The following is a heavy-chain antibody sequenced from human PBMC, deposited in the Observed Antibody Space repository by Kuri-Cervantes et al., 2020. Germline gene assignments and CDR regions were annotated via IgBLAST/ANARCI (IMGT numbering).Heavy chain of an antibody. D-gene: IGHD3-16*02. CDR1: GYTFTSYG. CDR2: ISAYNGNT. J-gene: IGHJ4*02. Sequence: ASVQVSCKASGYTFTSYGISWVRQAPGQGLEWMGWISAYNGNTNYAQKLQGRVTMTTDTSTSTAYMELRSLRSDDTAVYYCARDFRLRLGELSLFGYWGQGTLVTVSS. V-gene: IGHV1-18*01. CDR3: ARDFRLRLGELSLFGY.